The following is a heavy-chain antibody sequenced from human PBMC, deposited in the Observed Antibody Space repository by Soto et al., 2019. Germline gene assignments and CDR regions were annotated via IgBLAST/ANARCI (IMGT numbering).Heavy chain of an antibody. CDR2: INHSGST. J-gene: IGHJ6*03. D-gene: IGHD2-15*01. Sequence: SETLSLTCAVYGGSFSGYYWSWIRQPPGKGLEWIGEINHSGSTNYNPSLKSRVTISVDTSKNQFSLKLSSVTAADTAVYYCAGGRCSGGSCYSQSYYYYMDVWGKGTTVTVSS. CDR1: GGSFSGYY. V-gene: IGHV4-34*01. CDR3: AGGRCSGGSCYSQSYYYYMDV.